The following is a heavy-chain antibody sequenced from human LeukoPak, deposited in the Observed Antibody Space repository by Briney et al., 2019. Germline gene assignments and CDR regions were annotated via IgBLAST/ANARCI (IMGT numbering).Heavy chain of an antibody. CDR1: GYTFTGYY. D-gene: IGHD3-22*01. CDR3: ARVGSGYTNDAFDI. V-gene: IGHV1-2*02. J-gene: IGHJ3*02. CDR2: INPNSGGT. Sequence: GASVKVSCKASGYTFTGYYMHWVRQAPGQGLEWMGWINPNSGGTNYAQKFQGRVTMTRDTSISTAYMELSRLRSDDMAVYYCARVGSGYTNDAFDIWGQGTMVTVPS.